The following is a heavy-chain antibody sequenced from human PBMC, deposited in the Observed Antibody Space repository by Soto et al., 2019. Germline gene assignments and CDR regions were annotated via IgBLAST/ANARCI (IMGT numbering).Heavy chain of an antibody. CDR2: ISAYNGKT. CDR3: ARRPRDRAPDF. V-gene: IGHV1-18*01. J-gene: IGHJ4*02. Sequence: QVQLVQSGAEVKKPGASVKVSCEASGYTFNSYGITWVRQAPGQGLESIGWISAYNGKTKYVQNRQGRVTMTTDTSTSTAYMELRSLRFDDTAVYFCARRPRDRAPDFWGQGTLVTVSS. D-gene: IGHD3-22*01. CDR1: GYTFNSYG.